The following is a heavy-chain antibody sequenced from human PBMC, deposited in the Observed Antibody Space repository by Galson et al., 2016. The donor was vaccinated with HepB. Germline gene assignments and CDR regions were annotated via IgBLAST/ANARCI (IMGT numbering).Heavy chain of an antibody. J-gene: IGHJ5*02. Sequence: SVKVSCKASGYTFTSFAFSWVRQAPGQGLEWMGWINAYNGNTNYAQKFQGRVIMTTDTSTSTAYMELRSLRADDTAVYFCARSGQEPEVDTWFDPWGQGTLVTVSS. D-gene: IGHD1-26*01. V-gene: IGHV1-18*01. CDR3: ARSGQEPEVDTWFDP. CDR1: GYTFTSFA. CDR2: INAYNGNT.